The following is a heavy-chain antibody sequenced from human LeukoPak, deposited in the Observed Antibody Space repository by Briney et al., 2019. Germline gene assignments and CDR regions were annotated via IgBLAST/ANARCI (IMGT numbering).Heavy chain of an antibody. CDR1: GGSISSYY. J-gene: IGHJ4*02. CDR3: ARESHAGNFDY. V-gene: IGHV4-59*01. Sequence: SETLSLTCTVSGGSISSYYWSWIRQPPGKGLEWIGYVFYSGSTNYNPSLKSRVTISVDTSKNQFSLKLRSVTAADTAVYYCARESHAGNFDYWGLGSLVTVSS. CDR2: VFYSGST.